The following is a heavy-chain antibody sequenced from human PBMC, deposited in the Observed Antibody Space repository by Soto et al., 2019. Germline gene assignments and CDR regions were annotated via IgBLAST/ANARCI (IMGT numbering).Heavy chain of an antibody. J-gene: IGHJ6*03. Sequence: ASVKVSCKASGYTFTSYGISWVRQAPGQGLEWMGWISAYNGNTNYAQKLQGRVTMTTDTSTSTAYMELRSLRSDDTAVYYCARGANYDFWSGYYGYYYYYMDVWGKGTTVTVSS. CDR1: GYTFTSYG. D-gene: IGHD3-3*01. CDR2: ISAYNGNT. CDR3: ARGANYDFWSGYYGYYYYYMDV. V-gene: IGHV1-18*01.